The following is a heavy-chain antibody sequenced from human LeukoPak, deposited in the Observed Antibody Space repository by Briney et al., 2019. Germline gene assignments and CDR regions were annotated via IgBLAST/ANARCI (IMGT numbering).Heavy chain of an antibody. CDR1: GFSFGSHA. CDR3: AKVRSWAIWFGLDY. CDR2: ISGNGANT. J-gene: IGHJ4*02. Sequence: PGGSLRLSCAGSGFSFGSHAMTWVRQAPGKGLEWVSAISGNGANTYYGDSVKGRFTISRDNSKNTLFLQMTSLRVEDPAIYYCAKVRSWAIWFGLDYWGKGTVITVSS. V-gene: IGHV3-23*01. D-gene: IGHD3-10*01.